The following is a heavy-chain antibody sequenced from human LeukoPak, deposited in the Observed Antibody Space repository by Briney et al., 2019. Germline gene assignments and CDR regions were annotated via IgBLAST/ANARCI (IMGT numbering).Heavy chain of an antibody. V-gene: IGHV3-11*01. J-gene: IGHJ4*02. CDR1: GFTFSDYY. CDR2: ISSSGSTI. CDR3: ARDQITMVRGVIWYYFDY. D-gene: IGHD3-10*01. Sequence: PGGSLRLSCAASGFTFSDYYMSWIRQAPGKGLEWVSYISSSGSTIYYADSVKGRFTISRDNAKNSLYLQMNSLRAEDTAVYYCARDQITMVRGVIWYYFDYWGQGTLVTVSS.